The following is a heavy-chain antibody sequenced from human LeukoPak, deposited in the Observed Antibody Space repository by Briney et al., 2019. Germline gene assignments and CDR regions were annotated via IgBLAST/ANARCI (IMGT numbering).Heavy chain of an antibody. CDR3: ARHKGVAASGGAFDI. CDR1: GGSISSNY. Sequence: SETLSLTCTVSGGSISSNYWSWIRQPPGKGLEWIGYIYYSGSTNNNPSLNSRVTMSVDTSKNQFSLELSSVTAADTAVYYCARHKGVAASGGAFDIWGQGTMVTVSS. CDR2: IYYSGST. J-gene: IGHJ3*02. D-gene: IGHD2-15*01. V-gene: IGHV4-59*08.